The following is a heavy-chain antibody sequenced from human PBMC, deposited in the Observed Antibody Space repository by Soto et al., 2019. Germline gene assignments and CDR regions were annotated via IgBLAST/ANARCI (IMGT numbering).Heavy chain of an antibody. CDR2: IIPIFGTA. D-gene: IGHD2-21*02. Sequence: ASVKVSCKASGGTFSSYAISWVRQAPGQGLEWMGGIIPIFGTANYAQKFQGRVTITADESTSTAYMELSSLRSEDTAVYYCARCTYCGGDCYHQFDYWGQGTLVTVSS. CDR1: GGTFSSYA. J-gene: IGHJ4*02. V-gene: IGHV1-69*13. CDR3: ARCTYCGGDCYHQFDY.